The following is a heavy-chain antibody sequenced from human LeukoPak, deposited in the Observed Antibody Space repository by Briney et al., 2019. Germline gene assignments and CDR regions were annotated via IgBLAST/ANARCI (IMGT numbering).Heavy chain of an antibody. J-gene: IGHJ4*02. CDR1: GGSISSGSYY. CDR3: ARGHDYFDY. V-gene: IGHV4-61*02. Sequence: SQTLSLTCTVSGGSISSGSYYWSWIRQPAGKGLEWIGRIYTSGSTNYNPSLKSRVTISVDTSKNQFSLNLSSVTAADTAVFYCARGHDYFDYWGQGTLVTVSS. CDR2: IYTSGST.